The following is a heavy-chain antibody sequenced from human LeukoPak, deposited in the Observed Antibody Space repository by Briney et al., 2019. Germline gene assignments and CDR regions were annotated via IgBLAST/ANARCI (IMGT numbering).Heavy chain of an antibody. CDR1: EFSFSNYT. Sequence: GGSLTLSCAASEFSFSNYTMNWVRQAPGKGLEWVSSISRSSIYIKYADSVKGRFTISRDNVKNGLFLQMNSLRVDDTAIYYCARDRLPRGALDAFDIWGPGTMVTVSS. CDR2: ISRSSIYI. J-gene: IGHJ3*02. D-gene: IGHD3-10*01. CDR3: ARDRLPRGALDAFDI. V-gene: IGHV3-21*06.